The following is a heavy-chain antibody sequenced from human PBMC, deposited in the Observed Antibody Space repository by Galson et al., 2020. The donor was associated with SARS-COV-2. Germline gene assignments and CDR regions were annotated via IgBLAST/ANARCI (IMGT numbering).Heavy chain of an antibody. CDR3: ARARVRAAAGRLNYYYYGMDV. CDR1: GYTFTGYY. Sequence: ASVKVSCKASGYTFTGYYIHWVRQAPGQGLEWMGWINPDSGGTKYAQKFQGRVSMTRDTSISTGYMELSRLRSDDTAVYYCARARVRAAAGRLNYYYYGMDVWGQGITVTVSS. V-gene: IGHV1-2*02. CDR2: INPDSGGT. J-gene: IGHJ6*02. D-gene: IGHD6-13*01.